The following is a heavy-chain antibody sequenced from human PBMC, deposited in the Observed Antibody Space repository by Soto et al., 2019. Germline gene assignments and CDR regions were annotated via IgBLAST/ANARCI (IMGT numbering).Heavy chain of an antibody. V-gene: IGHV1-3*01. D-gene: IGHD5-18*01. J-gene: IGHJ6*02. CDR1: GYTFTSYA. Sequence: EASVKVSCKASGYTFTSYAMHWVRQAPGQRLEWMGWINAGNGNTKYSQKFQGRVTITRDTSASTAYMELSSLRSEDTAVYYCARDTAMLHYYYYYGMDVWGQGTTVTVSS. CDR2: INAGNGNT. CDR3: ARDTAMLHYYYYYGMDV.